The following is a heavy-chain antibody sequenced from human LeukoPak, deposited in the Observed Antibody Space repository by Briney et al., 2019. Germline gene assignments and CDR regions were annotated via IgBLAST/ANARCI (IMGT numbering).Heavy chain of an antibody. CDR2: IDHSGST. Sequence: PSETLSLTCTVSGYSISSGYYWGWIRQPPGKGLEWTGSIDHSGSTYYNPSLKSRITISVDTSKNQFSLKLSSVTAADTAVYYCARHFTYYDILTGYYPQYYFDYWGQGTLVTVSS. CDR1: GYSISSGYY. D-gene: IGHD3-9*01. V-gene: IGHV4-38-2*02. J-gene: IGHJ4*02. CDR3: ARHFTYYDILTGYYPQYYFDY.